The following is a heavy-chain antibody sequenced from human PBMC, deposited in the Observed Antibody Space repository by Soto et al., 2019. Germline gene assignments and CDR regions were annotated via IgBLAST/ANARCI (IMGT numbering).Heavy chain of an antibody. D-gene: IGHD2-2*02. CDR3: ARTPNRDIVVVPAAIAKIDY. V-gene: IGHV1-46*01. CDR2: INPSGGST. Sequence: ASVKVSCKASGYTFTSYYMHWVRQAPGQGLEWMGIINPSGGSTSYAQKFQGRVTMTRDTSTSTVYMELSSLRSVDTAVYYCARTPNRDIVVVPAAIAKIDYWGQGTLVTVSS. J-gene: IGHJ4*02. CDR1: GYTFTSYY.